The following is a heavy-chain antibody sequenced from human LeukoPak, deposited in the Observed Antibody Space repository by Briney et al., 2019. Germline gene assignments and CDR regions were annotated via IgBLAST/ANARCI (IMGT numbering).Heavy chain of an antibody. CDR1: GFTFSSYA. V-gene: IGHV3-23*01. Sequence: GGSLRLSCAASGFTFSSYAMNWVRQAPGKRLEWVSVINDSGGSTFYADSVKGRFTISRDNSKNTLYLQMSGLRAEDTAVYYSARTSKWTLVDFDYRGQGTLVTVSS. J-gene: IGHJ4*02. CDR3: ARTSKWTLVDFDY. D-gene: IGHD1-26*01. CDR2: INDSGGST.